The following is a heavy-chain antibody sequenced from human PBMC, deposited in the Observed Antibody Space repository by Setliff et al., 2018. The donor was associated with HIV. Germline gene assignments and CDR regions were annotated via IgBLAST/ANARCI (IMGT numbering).Heavy chain of an antibody. CDR2: INPSSGST. D-gene: IGHD6-25*01. V-gene: IGHV1-2*02. CDR3: AREDQTAGGFDP. J-gene: IGHJ5*02. Sequence: GASVKVSCKASGYTFTSYYMHWVRQAPGQGLAWMGIINPSSGSTTYAQKCQCRVTMTRDTSISTAYMGLSRLRSYDTAVYYCAREDQTAGGFDPWGQGTLVTVSS. CDR1: GYTFTSYY.